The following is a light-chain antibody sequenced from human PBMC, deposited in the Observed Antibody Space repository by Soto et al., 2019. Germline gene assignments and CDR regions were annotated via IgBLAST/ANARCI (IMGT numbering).Light chain of an antibody. CDR3: QQYGSSSIT. CDR2: DAS. V-gene: IGKV3-20*01. J-gene: IGKJ5*01. Sequence: EIVMTQSPATLSVSPGERATLSCRASQSVYNNLAWYQQKPGQAPRLLIYDASNRATGIPARFSGSGSGTDFTLTISRLEPEDFAVYYCQQYGSSSITFGQGTRLEIK. CDR1: QSVYNN.